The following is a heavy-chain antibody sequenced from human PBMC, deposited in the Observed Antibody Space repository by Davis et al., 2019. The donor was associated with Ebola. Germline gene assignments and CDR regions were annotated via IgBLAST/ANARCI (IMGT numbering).Heavy chain of an antibody. J-gene: IGHJ6*02. D-gene: IGHD3-10*01. V-gene: IGHV3-7*01. CDR1: GFTVSSYW. CDR3: ARDYYGPLYYYGMDV. CDR2: IKQDGSEK. Sequence: GESLKISCAASGFTVSSYWMHWVRQAPGKGLEWVANIKQDGSEKYYVDSVKGRFTISRDNAKNSLYLQMNSLRAEDTAVYYCARDYYGPLYYYGMDVWGQGTTVTVSS.